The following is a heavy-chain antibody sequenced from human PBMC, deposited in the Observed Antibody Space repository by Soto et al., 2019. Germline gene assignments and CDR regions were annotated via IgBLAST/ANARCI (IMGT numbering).Heavy chain of an antibody. D-gene: IGHD3-3*01. Sequence: GGSLRLSCAASGFTFSSYAMSWVRQAPGKGLEWVSAISGSGGSTYYADSVKGRFTISRDNSKNTLYLQMNSLRAEDTAVYYCAKDGVYDFWSGYYASGYYYGMDVWGQGTTVTVSS. CDR2: ISGSGGST. CDR1: GFTFSSYA. CDR3: AKDGVYDFWSGYYASGYYYGMDV. V-gene: IGHV3-23*01. J-gene: IGHJ6*02.